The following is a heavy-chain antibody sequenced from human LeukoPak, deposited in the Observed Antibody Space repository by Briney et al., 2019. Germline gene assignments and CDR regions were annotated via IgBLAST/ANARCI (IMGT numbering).Heavy chain of an antibody. V-gene: IGHV3-74*01. CDR3: AKSPASGSYHFDY. CDR1: GFTFSSYW. D-gene: IGHD1-26*01. CDR2: INSDGSST. J-gene: IGHJ4*02. Sequence: PGGSLRLSCAASGFTFSSYWMHWVRQAPGKGLVWVSRINSDGSSTSYADSVKGRFTISRDNSKNTLYLQMNSLRAEDTAVYYCAKSPASGSYHFDYWGQGTLVTVSS.